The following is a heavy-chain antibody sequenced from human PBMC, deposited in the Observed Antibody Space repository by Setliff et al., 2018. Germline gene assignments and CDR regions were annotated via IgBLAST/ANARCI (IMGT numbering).Heavy chain of an antibody. CDR2: ISGSGYST. CDR1: GFTFRSYA. D-gene: IGHD4-4*01. V-gene: IGHV3-23*01. Sequence: GGSLRLSCAASGFTFRSYAMGWVRQSPGKGLEWVSVISGSGYSTYYADSVKGRFTTSRDNSRNTLYLQMKSLRAEDTGIYYCATSTIITYYFDYWGHGTLVTVSS. J-gene: IGHJ4*01. CDR3: ATSTIITYYFDY.